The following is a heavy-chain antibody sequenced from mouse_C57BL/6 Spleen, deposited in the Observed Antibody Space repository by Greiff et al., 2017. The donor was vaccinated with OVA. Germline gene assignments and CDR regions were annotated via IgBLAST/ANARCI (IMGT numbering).Heavy chain of an antibody. D-gene: IGHD3-2*02. J-gene: IGHJ3*01. V-gene: IGHV7-3*01. CDR2: IRNKANGYTT. CDR1: GFTFTDYY. CDR3: ARYETAQALAY. Sequence: EVQLQQSGGGLVQPGGSLSLSCAASGFTFTDYYMSWVRQPPGKALEWLGFIRNKANGYTTEYSASVKGRFTISRDNSQSILYLQMHALRAEDSATYYCARYETAQALAYWGQGTLVTVSA.